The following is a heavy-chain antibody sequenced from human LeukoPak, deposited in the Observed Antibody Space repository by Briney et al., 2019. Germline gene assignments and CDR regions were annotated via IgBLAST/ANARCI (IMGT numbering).Heavy chain of an antibody. Sequence: SETLSLTCAVYGGSFSGYRWSWIRQPPGKGLEWIGEINHSGRTNYNPPLKSRVTISVDTSKKQFSLKLSSVTAADTAVYYCARGRLLMWFDPWGQGTLVTVSS. V-gene: IGHV4-34*01. CDR1: GGSFSGYR. CDR3: ARGRLLMWFDP. J-gene: IGHJ5*02. D-gene: IGHD3-16*01. CDR2: INHSGRT.